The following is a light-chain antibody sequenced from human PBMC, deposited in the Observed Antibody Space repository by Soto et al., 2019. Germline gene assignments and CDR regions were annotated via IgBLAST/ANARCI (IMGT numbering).Light chain of an antibody. V-gene: IGLV2-14*01. J-gene: IGLJ1*01. Sequence: QSALTQPASVSGSPGQSITISCTGTSSDVGGNKYVSWYQQHPGEAPKLMIYEVSNRPSGVSNRFSGSKSGNTASLTISGLQAEDEADYYCSSYTSSSTYVFGTGTKLTV. CDR2: EVS. CDR1: SSDVGGNKY. CDR3: SSYTSSSTYV.